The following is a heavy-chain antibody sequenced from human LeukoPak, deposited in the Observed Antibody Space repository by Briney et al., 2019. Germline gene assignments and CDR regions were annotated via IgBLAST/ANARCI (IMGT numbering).Heavy chain of an antibody. V-gene: IGHV1-2*06. D-gene: IGHD6-13*01. CDR2: INPNSSDT. J-gene: IGHJ4*02. CDR1: GYTFTGYY. Sequence: ASVKVSCKASGYTFTGYYMHWVRQAPGQGLEWMGRINPNSSDTNYAQKFQGRVTMTRDTSITTAYMELNRLRSDDTAVYYCARDFASSWPFDYWGQGTLVTVSS. CDR3: ARDFASSWPFDY.